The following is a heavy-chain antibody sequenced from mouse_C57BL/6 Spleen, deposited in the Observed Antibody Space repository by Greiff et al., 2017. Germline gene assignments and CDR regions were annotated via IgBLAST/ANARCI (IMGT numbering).Heavy chain of an antibody. V-gene: IGHV1-19*01. CDR1: GYTFTDYY. CDR2: INPYNGGT. CDR3: ARRGSNLYYFDY. J-gene: IGHJ2*01. D-gene: IGHD6-1*01. Sequence: VQLKESGPVLVKPGASVKMSCKASGYTFTDYYMNWVKQSHGKSLEWIGVINPYNGGTSYNQKFKGKATLTVDKSSSTAYMELNSLTSEDSAVYYCARRGSNLYYFDYWGQGTTLTVSS.